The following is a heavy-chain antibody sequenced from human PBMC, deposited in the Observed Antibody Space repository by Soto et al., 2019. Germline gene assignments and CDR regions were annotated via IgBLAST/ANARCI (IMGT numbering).Heavy chain of an antibody. CDR3: AKDWFKSYSSGWYYFDY. J-gene: IGHJ4*02. CDR1: GFTFSSYA. V-gene: IGHV3-23*01. Sequence: PGESLKISCAASGFTFSSYAMSWVRQAPGKGLEWVSAISGSGGSTYYADSVKGRFTISRDNSKNTLYLQMNSLRAEDTAVYYCAKDWFKSYSSGWYYFDYWGQGTLVTVSS. CDR2: ISGSGGST. D-gene: IGHD6-19*01.